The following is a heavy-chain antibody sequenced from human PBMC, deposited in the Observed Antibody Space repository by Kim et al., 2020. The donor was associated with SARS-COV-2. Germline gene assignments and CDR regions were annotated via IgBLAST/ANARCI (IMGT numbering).Heavy chain of an antibody. D-gene: IGHD2-2*01. CDR1: GYTFTGYY. CDR2: INPNSGGT. Sequence: ASVKVSCKASGYTFTGYYMHWVRQAPGQGLEWMGWINPNSGGTNYAQKFQGRVTMTRDTSISTAYMELSRLRSDDTAVYYCARDIVVVPAASYTDYYGMDVWGQGTTVTVSS. J-gene: IGHJ6*02. V-gene: IGHV1-2*02. CDR3: ARDIVVVPAASYTDYYGMDV.